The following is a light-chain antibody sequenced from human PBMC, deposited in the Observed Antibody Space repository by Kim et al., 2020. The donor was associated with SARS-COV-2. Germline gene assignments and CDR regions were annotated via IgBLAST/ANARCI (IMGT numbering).Light chain of an antibody. Sequence: GQKVTNSCSGSSSNIENKYVSWYQQFPGTAPKPLIYDDHSRPSGISDRFSGSKSGASATLGITGLQTGDEADYYCGTWDRSLSAGVFGAGTKVTVL. CDR3: GTWDRSLSAGV. J-gene: IGLJ1*01. V-gene: IGLV1-51*01. CDR1: SSNIENKY. CDR2: DDH.